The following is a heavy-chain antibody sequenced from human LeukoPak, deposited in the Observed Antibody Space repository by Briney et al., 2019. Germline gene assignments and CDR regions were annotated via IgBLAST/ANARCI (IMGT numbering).Heavy chain of an antibody. V-gene: IGHV3-23*01. CDR3: AKDGTYYYGDSNWFDP. D-gene: IGHD4-17*01. CDR1: GFTFSSYA. CDR2: ISGSGGST. J-gene: IGHJ5*02. Sequence: GGSLRLSCAASGFTFSSYAMSWVRQAPGKGLEWVSAISGSGGSTYYADSVKGRFTISRDNSKNTLYLQMNSLRAEDTAVYYCAKDGTYYYGDSNWFDPWGQGTLVTVSS.